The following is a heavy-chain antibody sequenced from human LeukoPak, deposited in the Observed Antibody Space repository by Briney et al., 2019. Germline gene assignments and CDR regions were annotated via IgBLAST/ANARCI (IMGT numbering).Heavy chain of an antibody. D-gene: IGHD2-15*01. Sequence: ASVKVSCKASGYTFTSYYMHWVRQAPGLGLEWMGIINPSGGSTSYAQKFQGRVTMTRDTSTSTVYMELSSLRSEDTAVYYCAAEDYCSGGSCSTYGMDVWGQGTTVTVSS. J-gene: IGHJ6*02. CDR3: AAEDYCSGGSCSTYGMDV. V-gene: IGHV1-46*01. CDR1: GYTFTSYY. CDR2: INPSGGST.